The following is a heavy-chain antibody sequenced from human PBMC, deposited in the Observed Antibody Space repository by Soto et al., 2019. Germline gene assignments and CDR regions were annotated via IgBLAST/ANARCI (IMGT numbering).Heavy chain of an antibody. J-gene: IGHJ6*02. V-gene: IGHV3-30*18. CDR1: GFTFRDYG. Sequence: QVQLVESGGGVVQPGRSLRLSCAASGFTFRDYGMHWVRQAPGKGLQWVAVTSYDASDKYYADSVKGRFTISRDNSKNTLFLQMNSLRAEDTAVYYCAKALGDGMDVWGQGTTVTVSS. CDR2: TSYDASDK. D-gene: IGHD3-10*01. CDR3: AKALGDGMDV.